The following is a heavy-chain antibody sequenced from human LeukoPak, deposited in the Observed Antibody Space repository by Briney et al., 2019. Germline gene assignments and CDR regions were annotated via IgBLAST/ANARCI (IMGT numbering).Heavy chain of an antibody. CDR2: INSDASST. Sequence: GGSLRLSCAASGFTFSSYWMHWVRQAPGQGLVWVSRINSDASSTSYADSVKGRFTISRDNAKNTLYLQMNSLRAEDTAVYYCAREVGYCSSECYYYMDVWGKGTTVTVSS. CDR1: GFTFSSYW. J-gene: IGHJ6*03. V-gene: IGHV3-74*01. D-gene: IGHD2-15*01. CDR3: AREVGYCSSECYYYMDV.